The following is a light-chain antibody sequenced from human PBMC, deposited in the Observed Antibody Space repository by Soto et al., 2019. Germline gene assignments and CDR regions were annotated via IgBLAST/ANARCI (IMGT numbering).Light chain of an antibody. Sequence: QSALTQPASVSGSPGQSITISCTGTSSGVGGYNYVSWYQQHPGKAPNLMIYEVSNRPSGVSNRFSGSKSGNTASLTISGLQAEDEAEYYCSSYTSSSLPVFGGGTKLTVL. J-gene: IGLJ2*01. CDR2: EVS. CDR1: SSGVGGYNY. CDR3: SSYTSSSLPV. V-gene: IGLV2-14*01.